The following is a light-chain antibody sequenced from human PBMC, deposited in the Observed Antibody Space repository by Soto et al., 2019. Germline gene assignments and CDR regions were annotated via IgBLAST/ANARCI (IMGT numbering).Light chain of an antibody. V-gene: IGLV3-21*02. Sequence: SYELTQPPSASVAPGQTARITCEEKNIGSNRVNRYQQKPGQAPVLVVYDDRDRPSGIPERFSGSNGGSMATLIISRVEAGDEADYYCQVWDIGTALVFGGGTKLTVL. CDR1: NIGSNR. J-gene: IGLJ3*02. CDR2: DDR. CDR3: QVWDIGTALV.